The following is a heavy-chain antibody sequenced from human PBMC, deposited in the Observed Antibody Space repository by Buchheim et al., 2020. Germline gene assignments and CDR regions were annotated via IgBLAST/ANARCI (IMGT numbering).Heavy chain of an antibody. J-gene: IGHJ2*01. V-gene: IGHV1-46*01. CDR2: INPSGGRT. CDR3: AADPRGAAAARNFDL. Sequence: QVQLVQSGAEVKKPGAAVKVSCKASGYTFTKYYLHWVRQAPGQGLEWMGIINPSGGRTSYAQKFQGRVTMTRDTSTSTVYMELSSLRSEDTTVYYCAADPRGAAAARNFDLWGRGTL. D-gene: IGHD6-13*01. CDR1: GYTFTKYY.